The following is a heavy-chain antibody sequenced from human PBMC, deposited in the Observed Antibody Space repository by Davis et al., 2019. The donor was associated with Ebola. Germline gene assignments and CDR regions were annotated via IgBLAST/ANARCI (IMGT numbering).Heavy chain of an antibody. J-gene: IGHJ4*02. CDR2: IYSGGST. D-gene: IGHD7-27*01. CDR3: AKDSNWGWDY. Sequence: GESLKISCAASGFTVSSNYMSWVRQAPGKGLEWVSVIYSGGSTYYADSVKGRFTISRDNSKNTLYLQMNSLRAEDTAVYYCAKDSNWGWDYWGQGTLVTVSS. V-gene: IGHV3-53*05. CDR1: GFTVSSNY.